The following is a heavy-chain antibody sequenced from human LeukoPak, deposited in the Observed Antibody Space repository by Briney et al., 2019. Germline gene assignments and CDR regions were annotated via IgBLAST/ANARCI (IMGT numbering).Heavy chain of an antibody. V-gene: IGHV3-74*01. D-gene: IGHD2-2*01. CDR2: LNGEGDDR. J-gene: IGHJ4*02. CDR1: GFTFSRNL. Sequence: GGSLRLSCEASGFTFSRNLMHWVRQAPGKGLMWVSRLNGEGDDRQYADSVKGRFTISRDNAKNTLYLQMNSLRADDTAVYYCAREVVWSLSNWGQGTLVTVSS. CDR3: AREVVWSLSN.